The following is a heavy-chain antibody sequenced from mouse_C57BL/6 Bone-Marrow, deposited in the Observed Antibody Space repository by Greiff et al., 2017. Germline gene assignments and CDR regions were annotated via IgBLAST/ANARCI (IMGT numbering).Heavy chain of an antibody. J-gene: IGHJ3*01. CDR2: IDPEDGEP. Sequence: EVMLVESGAELVKPGASVKLSCTASGYNIKDYYMHWVKQRTEQGLEWIGRIDPEDGEPKYAPKFQGKATITADTSSSTAYLQLSSLTSEDTAVYYCAFEGYHCAYWGQGTLVTVSA. CDR1: GYNIKDYY. D-gene: IGHD2-2*01. CDR3: AFEGYHCAY. V-gene: IGHV14-2*01.